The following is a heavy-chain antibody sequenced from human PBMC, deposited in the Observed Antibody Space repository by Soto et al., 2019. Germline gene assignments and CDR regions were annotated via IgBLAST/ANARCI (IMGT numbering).Heavy chain of an antibody. D-gene: IGHD5-18*01. CDR2: INHSGST. Sequence: SETLSLTCAVYGGSFSGYYWSWIRQPPGKGLEWIGEINHSGSTNYNPSLKSRVTISVDTSKNQFSLKLSSVTAADTAVYYCARLGGYGRNYYYFGMDVWGQGNTVTVSS. J-gene: IGHJ6*02. V-gene: IGHV4-34*01. CDR1: GGSFSGYY. CDR3: ARLGGYGRNYYYFGMDV.